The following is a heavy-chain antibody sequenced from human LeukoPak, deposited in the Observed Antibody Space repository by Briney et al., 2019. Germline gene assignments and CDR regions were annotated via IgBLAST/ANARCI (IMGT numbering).Heavy chain of an antibody. CDR1: GFTFSDYY. CDR2: ISSSSSYT. J-gene: IGHJ5*02. D-gene: IGHD3-10*01. CDR3: ARAPLWFGELSFDP. Sequence: GSLRPSCAASGFTFSDYYMSWIRQAPGKGLEWVSYISSSSSYTNYADSVKGRFTISRDNAKNSLYLQMNSLRAEDTAVYYCARAPLWFGELSFDPWGEGTLVTVSS. V-gene: IGHV3-11*06.